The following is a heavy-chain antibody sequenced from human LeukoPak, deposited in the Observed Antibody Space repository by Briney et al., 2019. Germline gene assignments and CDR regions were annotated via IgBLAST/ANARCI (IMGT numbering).Heavy chain of an antibody. CDR1: GFTFSSYA. V-gene: IGHV3-23*01. D-gene: IGHD3-22*01. CDR2: ISGSGGST. J-gene: IGHJ4*02. Sequence: QSGGSLRLSCAASGFTFSSYAMSSVRQAPGKGLEWVSAISGSGGSTYYADSVKGRLTISRDNSKNTLYLQMNSLRAEDTAVYYCAKASAMIEVVSKHFDYWGQGTLVTVSS. CDR3: AKASAMIEVVSKHFDY.